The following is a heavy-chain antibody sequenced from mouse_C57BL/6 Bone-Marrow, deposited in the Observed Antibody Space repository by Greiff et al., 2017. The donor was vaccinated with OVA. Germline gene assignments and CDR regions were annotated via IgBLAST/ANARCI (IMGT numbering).Heavy chain of an antibody. V-gene: IGHV5-9-1*02. CDR3: TRGSLYYGTLDY. CDR2: ISSGGDYI. Sequence: EVQLVESGEGLVKPGGSLKLSCAASGFTFSSYAMSWVRQTPEKRLEWVAYISSGGDYIYYADTVKGRFTISRDNARNTLYLQMSSLKSEDTAMYYCTRGSLYYGTLDYWGQGTTLTVSS. D-gene: IGHD1-1*01. J-gene: IGHJ2*01. CDR1: GFTFSSYA.